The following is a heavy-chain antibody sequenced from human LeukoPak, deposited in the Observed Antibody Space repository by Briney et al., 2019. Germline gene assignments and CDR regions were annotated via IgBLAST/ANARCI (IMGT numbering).Heavy chain of an antibody. CDR1: GYSFTTYW. D-gene: IGHD6-19*01. CDR3: ARRLTSGWTFDY. V-gene: IGHV5-51*01. CDR2: IYPGDSDT. J-gene: IGHJ4*02. Sequence: GESLKISCKGSGYSFTTYWIAWVRQMRGKGLEWMGIIYPGDSDTRYSPSFQGQVTISADKSISTAYLQWSSLKASDTAMYFCARRLTSGWTFDYWGQGTLVTVSS.